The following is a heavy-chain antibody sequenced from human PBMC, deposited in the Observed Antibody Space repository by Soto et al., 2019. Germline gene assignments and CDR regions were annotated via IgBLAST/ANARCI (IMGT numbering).Heavy chain of an antibody. CDR1: EGSINNDY. V-gene: IGHV4-59*01. CDR3: ARTVRGVIMQYNWFDP. J-gene: IGHJ5*02. CDR2: IYNSGTT. D-gene: IGHD3-10*01. Sequence: SETLSLTCSVSEGSINNDYWSWIRQPPGKGLEWIGYIYNSGTTNYNPSLRGRVSMSVDTSKNQFSLKLTSVTAADTAVYYCARTVRGVIMQYNWFDPWGQGTLVTVSS.